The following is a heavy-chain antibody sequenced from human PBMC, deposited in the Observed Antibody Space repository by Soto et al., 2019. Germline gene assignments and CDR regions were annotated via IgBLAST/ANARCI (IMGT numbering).Heavy chain of an antibody. CDR1: GYIIMNYW. D-gene: IGHD3-16*01. CDR2: IFPDDSDT. Sequence: GESLKISCKASGYIIMNYWIGWVRQMPGQGLEWMGIIFPDDSDTRYSPSFQGHVTISVDKSISTAYVQWSSLKASDSAIYYCFRGGVTSRTFDYWGQGTLVTVPQ. J-gene: IGHJ4*02. V-gene: IGHV5-51*01. CDR3: FRGGVTSRTFDY.